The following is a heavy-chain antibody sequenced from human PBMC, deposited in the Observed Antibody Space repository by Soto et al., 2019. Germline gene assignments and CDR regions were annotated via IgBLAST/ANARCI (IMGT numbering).Heavy chain of an antibody. V-gene: IGHV5-51*01. D-gene: IGHD2-2*03. Sequence: GESLKISCKGSGDTFTSHWVAWVRQKPGKGLEWMGTFYPGDSTSTYSPSFQGQVTISVDKSISTAYLHLSSLKASDTAMYYCARIIGYCRNNDCSWTFDIWGQGTTVTVSS. CDR3: ARIIGYCRNNDCSWTFDI. CDR1: GDTFTSHW. J-gene: IGHJ3*02. CDR2: FYPGDSTS.